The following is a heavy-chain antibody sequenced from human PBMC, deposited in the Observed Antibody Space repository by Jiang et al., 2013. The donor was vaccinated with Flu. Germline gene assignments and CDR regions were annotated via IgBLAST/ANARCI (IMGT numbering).Heavy chain of an antibody. Sequence: GPGLVKPSETLSLTCTVSGGSISSSSYYWGWIRQPPGKGLEWIGSIYYSGSTYYNPSLKSRVTISVDTSKNQFSLKLSSVTAADTAVYYCASGVGDIVVVPAAAFDYWGQGTLVTVSS. J-gene: IGHJ4*02. V-gene: IGHV4-39*07. D-gene: IGHD2-2*01. CDR3: ASGVGDIVVVPAAAFDY. CDR1: GGSISSSSYY. CDR2: IYYSGST.